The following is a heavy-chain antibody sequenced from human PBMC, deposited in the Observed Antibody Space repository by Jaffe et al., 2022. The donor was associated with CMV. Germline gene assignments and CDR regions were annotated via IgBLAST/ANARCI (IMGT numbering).Heavy chain of an antibody. CDR2: IIPRLGVT. D-gene: IGHD3-16*01. CDR3: ARAGALSNFPWYFDL. CDR1: GGTFGVYD. Sequence: QVQLVQSGAEVKKPGSSVKVSCKASGGTFGVYDIAWVRQAPGQGLEWMGRIIPRLGVTNYAQKFQGRVTVTADKSTSTASMELSSLRSEDTAVYYCARAGALSNFPWYFDLWGRGTLVTVSS. V-gene: IGHV1-69*09. J-gene: IGHJ2*01.